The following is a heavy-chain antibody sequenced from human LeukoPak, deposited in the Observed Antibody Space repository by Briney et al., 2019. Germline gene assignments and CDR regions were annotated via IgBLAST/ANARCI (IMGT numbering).Heavy chain of an antibody. V-gene: IGHV4-38-2*01. J-gene: IGHJ5*02. D-gene: IGHD1-20*01. CDR2: IYQSGST. CDR3: VRNNWNQEWIDP. Sequence: PSETLSLTCAVSGYSISSGFYWGWIRQPPGKGLEWIGSIYQSGSTYYIPSLKSRVTISVDTSKNQFSLKLSSVTAADTAVYYCVRNNWNQEWIDPWGQGTLVTVSS. CDR1: GYSISSGFY.